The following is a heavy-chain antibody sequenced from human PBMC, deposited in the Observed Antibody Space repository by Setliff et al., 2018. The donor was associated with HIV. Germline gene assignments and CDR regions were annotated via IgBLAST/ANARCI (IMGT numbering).Heavy chain of an antibody. D-gene: IGHD6-19*01. J-gene: IGHJ4*02. CDR1: GGSISSYY. V-gene: IGHV4-59*01. CDR2: IYYSGST. Sequence: PSDTLSLTCTVSGGSISSYYWSWIRQPPGKGLEWIGYIYYSGSTNYNPSLKSRVTISVDTSKNQFSLKLSSVTAADTAVYYCARVVPLRDSSGSIDYWGQRTLVTVSS. CDR3: ARVVPLRDSSGSIDY.